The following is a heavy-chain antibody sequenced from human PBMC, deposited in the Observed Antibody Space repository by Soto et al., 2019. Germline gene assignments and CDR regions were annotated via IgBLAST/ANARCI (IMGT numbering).Heavy chain of an antibody. D-gene: IGHD2-2*02. CDR1: GFTFSSYA. Sequence: PGGSLRLSCAASGFTFSSYAMSWVRQAPGKGLEWVSAISGSGGSTYYADSVKGRFTISRDNSKNTLYLQMNSLRAEDTAVYYCANGRYCSSTSCYTKYYYYYGMDVWGQGTTVTVSS. CDR3: ANGRYCSSTSCYTKYYYYYGMDV. CDR2: ISGSGGST. J-gene: IGHJ6*02. V-gene: IGHV3-23*01.